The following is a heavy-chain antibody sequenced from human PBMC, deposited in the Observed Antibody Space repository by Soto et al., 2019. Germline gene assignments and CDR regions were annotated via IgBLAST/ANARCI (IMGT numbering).Heavy chain of an antibody. CDR2: IYPGDSDT. V-gene: IGHV5-51*01. Sequence: GESLKISCKGSGYGFTSYWIGWVRQMPGKGLEWMGIIYPGDSDTRYSPSFQGQVTISADKSISTAYLQWSSLKASDTAMYYCARTPYYDSSGYYLSGMDVWGQGTTVTVSS. CDR1: GYGFTSYW. J-gene: IGHJ6*02. D-gene: IGHD3-22*01. CDR3: ARTPYYDSSGYYLSGMDV.